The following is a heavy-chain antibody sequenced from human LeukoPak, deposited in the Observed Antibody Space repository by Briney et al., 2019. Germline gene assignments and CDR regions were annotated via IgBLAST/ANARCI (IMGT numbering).Heavy chain of an antibody. CDR3: AREQTRGGDLDY. V-gene: IGHV3-30*02. Sequence: GGSLRLSCAASGFTFSSYGMHWVRQAPGKGLEWVAFIRYDGSNKYYADSVKGRFTISRDNSKNTLYLQMNSLRVEDTAVYYCAREQTRGGDLDYWGQGARVTVSS. CDR2: IRYDGSNK. D-gene: IGHD1/OR15-1a*01. CDR1: GFTFSSYG. J-gene: IGHJ4*02.